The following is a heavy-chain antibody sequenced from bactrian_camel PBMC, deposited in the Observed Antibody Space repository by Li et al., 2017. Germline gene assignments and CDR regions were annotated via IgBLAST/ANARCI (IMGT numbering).Heavy chain of an antibody. Sequence: HVQLVESGGALVQPGGSLRLSCAASGFTFSTYWMFWVRQAPGKGLEWVSTIERDGGTTDYADSVKGRFTISRDNAKNTLYLQFNSLKTEDSAMYYCSKDYDRRGWVLSDWGQGTQVTV. V-gene: IGHV3S1*01. D-gene: IGHD1*01. J-gene: IGHJ4*01. CDR3: SKDYDRRGWVLSD. CDR1: GFTFSTYW. CDR2: IERDGGTT.